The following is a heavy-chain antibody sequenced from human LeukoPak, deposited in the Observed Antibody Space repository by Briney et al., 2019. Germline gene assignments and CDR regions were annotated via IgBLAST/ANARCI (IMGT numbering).Heavy chain of an antibody. V-gene: IGHV1-69*04. D-gene: IGHD3-10*01. CDR3: ARAAFYFGSGSGNDY. J-gene: IGHJ4*02. CDR2: IIPILGIA. Sequence: IIPILGIANYAQKFQGRVTITADKSTSTAYMELSSLRSEDTAVYYCARAAFYFGSGSGNDYWGQGTLVTVSS.